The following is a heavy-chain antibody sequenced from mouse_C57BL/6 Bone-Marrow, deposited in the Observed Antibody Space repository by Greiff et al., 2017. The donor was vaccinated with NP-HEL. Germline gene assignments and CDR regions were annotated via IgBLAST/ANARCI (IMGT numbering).Heavy chain of an antibody. CDR3: ARGLLWLRRRDYYAMDY. Sequence: QVQLQQPGAELVKPGASVKLSCKASGYTFTSYWMPWVKQRPGQGLEWIGMINPNSGSTNYNEKFKSKAPLTVDKYSSPDYRQLSSLTSEDSAVYYCARGLLWLRRRDYYAMDYWGQGTSVTVSS. D-gene: IGHD2-2*01. CDR1: GYTFTSYW. J-gene: IGHJ4*01. V-gene: IGHV1-64*01. CDR2: INPNSGST.